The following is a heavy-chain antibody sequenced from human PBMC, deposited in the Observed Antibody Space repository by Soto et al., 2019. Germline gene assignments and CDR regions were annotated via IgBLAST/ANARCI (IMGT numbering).Heavy chain of an antibody. CDR2: VYSTGGT. J-gene: IGHJ6*02. CDR1: SGPSSSHN. D-gene: IGHD1-1*01. CDR3: VRQGIGNLHGLVDV. Sequence: QVQLQQSGPGLVKPSETLSLTCSVSSGPSSSHNWGWIRQPPGRGLEWIGYVYSTGGTSYNPSLKGPVTISADTSTNHISLTLTSVTAADTAVYYCVRQGIGNLHGLVDVWGQGTTVRVSS. V-gene: IGHV4-59*08.